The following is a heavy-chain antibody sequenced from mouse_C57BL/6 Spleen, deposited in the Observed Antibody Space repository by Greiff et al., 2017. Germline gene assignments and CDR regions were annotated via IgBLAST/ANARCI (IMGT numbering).Heavy chain of an antibody. D-gene: IGHD2-1*01. J-gene: IGHJ2*01. Sequence: QVHVKQSGPELVKPGASVKLSCKASGYTFTSYDINWVKQRPGQGLEWIGWIYPRDGSTKYNEKFKGKATLTVDPSSSTAYMELHSLTSEDSAVYFCARRHCYGNYAYFDYWGQGTNLTVSS. CDR2: IYPRDGST. CDR3: ARRHCYGNYAYFDY. V-gene: IGHV1-85*01. CDR1: GYTFTSYD.